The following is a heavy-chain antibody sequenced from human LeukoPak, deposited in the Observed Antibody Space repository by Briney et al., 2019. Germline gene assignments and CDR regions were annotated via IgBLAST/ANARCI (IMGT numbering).Heavy chain of an antibody. Sequence: PSETLSLTCAVYGDSFSGYYWSWIRQPPGKGLEWIAEINHRGTTHYNPSLKSRVTISVDTSKNQFSLKLSSVTAADTAVYYCARETKLSSLGYDCAFDIWGQGTMVTVSS. CDR2: INHRGTT. V-gene: IGHV4-34*01. D-gene: IGHD3-22*01. CDR3: ARETKLSSLGYDCAFDI. J-gene: IGHJ3*02. CDR1: GDSFSGYY.